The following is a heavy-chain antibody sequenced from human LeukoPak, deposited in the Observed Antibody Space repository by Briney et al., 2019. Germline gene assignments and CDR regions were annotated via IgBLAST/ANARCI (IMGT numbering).Heavy chain of an antibody. CDR3: ARDGGSYYYDSSGYYYFDY. D-gene: IGHD3-22*01. V-gene: IGHV3-48*01. CDR2: ISRSSSTI. J-gene: IGHJ4*02. CDR1: GFTFSSYS. Sequence: GGSLRLSCAASGFTFSSYSMNWVRQAPGKGLEWVSYISRSSSTIYYADSVKGRFTISRDNAKNSLYLQMNSLRAEDTAVYYCARDGGSYYYDSSGYYYFDYWGQGTLVTVSS.